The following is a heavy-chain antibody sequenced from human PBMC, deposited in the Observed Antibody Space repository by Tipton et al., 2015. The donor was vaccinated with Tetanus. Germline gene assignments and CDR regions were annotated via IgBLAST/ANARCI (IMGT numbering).Heavy chain of an antibody. CDR1: GFTFSSYW. V-gene: IGHV3-7*01. Sequence: GSLRLSCAASGFTFSSYWMSWVRQAPGKGLEWVANIKQDGSEKYYVDSVKGRFTISRDNAKNSLYLQMNSLRAEDTAVHYCAREDPIAVAGKTYYYMDVWGKGTTVTVSS. CDR2: IKQDGSEK. D-gene: IGHD6-19*01. J-gene: IGHJ6*03. CDR3: AREDPIAVAGKTYYYMDV.